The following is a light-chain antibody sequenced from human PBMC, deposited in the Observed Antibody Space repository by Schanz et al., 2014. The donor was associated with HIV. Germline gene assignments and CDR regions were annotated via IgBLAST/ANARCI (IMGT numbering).Light chain of an antibody. Sequence: QSVLTQPPSASGTPGQRVTISCSGSSSNIGSNYIYWYQQLPGTAPKLLIFRNYQRPSGVPDRFSGSKSGTSASLAISGLRSEDEADYYCAAWDDSLSGRNVVFGGGTKLTVL. CDR3: AAWDDSLSGRNVV. CDR1: SSNIGSNY. V-gene: IGLV1-47*01. J-gene: IGLJ2*01. CDR2: RNY.